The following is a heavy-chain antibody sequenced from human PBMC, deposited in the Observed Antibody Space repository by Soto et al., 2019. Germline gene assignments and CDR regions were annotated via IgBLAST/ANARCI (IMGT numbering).Heavy chain of an antibody. CDR1: GFTFSSYA. CDR2: ISYDGSNK. J-gene: IGHJ3*02. V-gene: IGHV3-30*04. CDR3: ARGGTRYCSSTSCYLGDAFDI. D-gene: IGHD2-2*01. Sequence: GGSLRLSCAASGFTFSSYAMHWVRQAPGKGLEWVAVISYDGSNKYYADSVKGRFTISRDNSKNTLYLQMNSLRAEDTAVYYCARGGTRYCSSTSCYLGDAFDIWGQGTMVTVSS.